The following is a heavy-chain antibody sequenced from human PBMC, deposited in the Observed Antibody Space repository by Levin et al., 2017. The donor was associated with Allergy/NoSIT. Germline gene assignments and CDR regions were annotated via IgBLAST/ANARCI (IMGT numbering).Heavy chain of an antibody. CDR2: VNSAGDTM. D-gene: IGHD6-13*01. J-gene: IGHJ4*02. CDR3: TSDLRLPGTDLDF. Sequence: GGSLRLSCAASGFTFSDYEMNWVRQAPGKRMEWVSFVNSAGDTMHYADSVRGRFTISRDNAKNSLYLEMNNLRADDTALYYCTSDLRLPGTDLDFWGQGILVTVSS. CDR1: GFTFSDYE. V-gene: IGHV3-48*03.